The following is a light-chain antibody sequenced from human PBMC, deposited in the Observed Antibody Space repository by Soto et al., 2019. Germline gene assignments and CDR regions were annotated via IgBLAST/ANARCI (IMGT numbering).Light chain of an antibody. J-gene: IGLJ2*01. Sequence: QAVVTPPPSVSAAPGQTVPISCSGCGSNIGNNYVSWYQQLPGTAPKLLIYYDNKRPSGIPDRFSGSKSGTSATLGITGLQTGDEANYYCGTWDSSLSAGGVFGGGTKLTVL. CDR2: YDN. CDR3: GTWDSSLSAGGV. CDR1: GSNIGNNY. V-gene: IGLV1-51*01.